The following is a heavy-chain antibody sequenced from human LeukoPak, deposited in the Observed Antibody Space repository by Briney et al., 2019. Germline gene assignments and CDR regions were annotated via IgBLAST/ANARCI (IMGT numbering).Heavy chain of an antibody. J-gene: IGHJ4*02. D-gene: IGHD6-13*01. Sequence: SETLSLTCTVSGGSISTNYWTWIRQPPGEGLEFIGNIYYSGSTNYNPSLKSRVTISVDTSKNQFSLKLSSVTAADTAVYYCAREEYSSSQDYWGQGTLVTVSS. CDR2: IYYSGST. V-gene: IGHV4-59*12. CDR3: AREEYSSSQDY. CDR1: GGSISTNY.